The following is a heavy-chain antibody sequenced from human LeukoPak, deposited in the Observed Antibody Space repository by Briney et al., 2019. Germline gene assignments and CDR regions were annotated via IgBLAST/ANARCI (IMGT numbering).Heavy chain of an antibody. J-gene: IGHJ6*03. V-gene: IGHV3-11*01. CDR3: ARVPPYSSGWYSYYYYMDV. CDR1: GFTFSDYY. CDR2: ISSSGSTI. D-gene: IGHD6-19*01. Sequence: GGSLRLSCAASGFTFSDYYMSWIRQAPGKGLDWVSYISSSGSTIYYADSVKGRFTISRDNAKNSLYLQMNSLRAEDTAVYYCARVPPYSSGWYSYYYYMDVWGKGTTVTVSS.